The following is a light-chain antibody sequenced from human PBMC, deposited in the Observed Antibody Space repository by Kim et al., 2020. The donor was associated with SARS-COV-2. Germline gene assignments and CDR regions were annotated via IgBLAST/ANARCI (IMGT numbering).Light chain of an antibody. CDR3: SSYAGSNNLV. J-gene: IGLJ2*01. V-gene: IGLV2-8*01. CDR1: SSDVGGYNY. CDR2: EVS. Sequence: GQSFTTSCTGTSSDVGGYNYVSWYKQHPGKAPKLMIYEVSKRPSGVPDRFSGSKSGNTASLTVSGLQAEDEADYYCSSYAGSNNLVFGGGTQLTVL.